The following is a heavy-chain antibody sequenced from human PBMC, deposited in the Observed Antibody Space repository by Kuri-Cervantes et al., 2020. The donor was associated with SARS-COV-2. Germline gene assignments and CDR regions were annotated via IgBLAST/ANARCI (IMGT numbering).Heavy chain of an antibody. Sequence: SETLSLTCTVSGGSIISSTFYWGWIRQPPVKGLEWIGSIDYSGSTYYNPSLKSRVTISVDTSKNQFSLKLSSVTAADTAVYYCARPDSSGYYFDYWGQGTLVTVSS. J-gene: IGHJ4*02. CDR1: GGSIISSTFY. CDR3: ARPDSSGYYFDY. CDR2: IDYSGST. V-gene: IGHV4-39*01. D-gene: IGHD3-22*01.